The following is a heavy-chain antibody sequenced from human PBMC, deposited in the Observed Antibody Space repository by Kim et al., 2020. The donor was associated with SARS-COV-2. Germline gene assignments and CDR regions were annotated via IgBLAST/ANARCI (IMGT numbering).Heavy chain of an antibody. CDR2: IKDSGST. V-gene: IGHV4-34*01. D-gene: IGHD2-15*01. Sequence: SETLSLTCAVYGGSFSGYSWTWIRQPPGKGLEWIGEIKDSGSTNSDPSLQSRVSISIDTSKNQFSLRLTSVTSADTAVYYCTRGGAGVVPSPVLGLGPYYEYYIMDVWGRGTTVTVSS. CDR3: TRGGAGVVPSPVLGLGPYYEYYIMDV. J-gene: IGHJ6*02. CDR1: GGSFSGYS.